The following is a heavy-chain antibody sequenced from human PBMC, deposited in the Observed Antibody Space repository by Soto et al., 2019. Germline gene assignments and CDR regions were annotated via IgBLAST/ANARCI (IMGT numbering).Heavy chain of an antibody. CDR2: INPNSGGT. CDR1: GSTFTGNY. D-gene: IGHD2-2*02. CDR3: AREDIVVAPVVIAVRAFDV. V-gene: IGHV1-2*02. J-gene: IGHJ3*01. Sequence: ASVKVSCKASGSTFTGNYMHWVRQAPGQGLEWMGWINPNSGGTNYAQKFQGRVTMTRDTSISTAYMELSRLRSDDTAVYYCAREDIVVAPVVIAVRAFDVWGQGTMVTVSS.